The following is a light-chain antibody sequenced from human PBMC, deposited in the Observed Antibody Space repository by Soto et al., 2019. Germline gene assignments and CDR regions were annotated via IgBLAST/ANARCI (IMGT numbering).Light chain of an antibody. CDR2: DVS. CDR1: SSDVGGYNY. CDR3: SSYASSGTPYV. Sequence: QSVLTQPASVSGSPGQSITISCTGTSSDVGGYNYVSWYQQHPGKAPKLTIYDVSYRPSGVSNRFSGSKSGNTASLTVSGLQAEDEADYYCSSYASSGTPYVFGTGTKVTVL. J-gene: IGLJ1*01. V-gene: IGLV2-14*03.